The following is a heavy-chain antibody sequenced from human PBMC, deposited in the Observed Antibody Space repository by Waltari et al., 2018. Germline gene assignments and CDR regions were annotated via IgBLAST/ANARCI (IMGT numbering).Heavy chain of an antibody. V-gene: IGHV6-1*01. CDR2: TYYRFKWYN. CDR3: ARGRVYFDY. Sequence: QVQLQQSGPGLVKPSQTLSLTCAIPGDSVSSHSAACNWIRHSPSGGLEWLGRTYYRFKWYNDYAVSVKSRITIHPDTSKNQFSLQLNSVTPEDTAVYYCARGRVYFDYWGQGTLVTVSS. CDR1: GDSVSSHSAA. J-gene: IGHJ4*02.